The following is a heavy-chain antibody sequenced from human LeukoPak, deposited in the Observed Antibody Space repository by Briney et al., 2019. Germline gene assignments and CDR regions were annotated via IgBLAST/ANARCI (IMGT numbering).Heavy chain of an antibody. CDR1: GYTFTSYG. Sequence: ASVKVSCKASGYTFTSYGISWVRQAPGQGLEWMGWIRAYKGKTNYAQKLQGRVTMTTNTSTSTAYIELRSLRSDDTAVYYCARNYGSGSFDYWGQGTLVTVSS. D-gene: IGHD3-10*01. V-gene: IGHV1-18*01. J-gene: IGHJ4*02. CDR3: ARNYGSGSFDY. CDR2: IRAYKGKT.